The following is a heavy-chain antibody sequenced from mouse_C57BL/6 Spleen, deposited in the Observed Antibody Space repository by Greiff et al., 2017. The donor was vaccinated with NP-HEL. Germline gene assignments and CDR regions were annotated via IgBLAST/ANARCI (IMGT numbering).Heavy chain of an antibody. V-gene: IGHV3-6*01. D-gene: IGHD2-4*01. CDR1: GYSITSGYY. CDR2: ISYDGSN. J-gene: IGHJ3*01. CDR3: ARDIDYDGAY. Sequence: EVKLQESGPGLVKPSQSLSLTCSVTGYSITSGYYWNWIRQFPGNKLEWMGYISYDGSNNYNPSLKIRISITRDTSKNQFFLKLNSVTTEDTATYYCARDIDYDGAYWGQGTLVTVSA.